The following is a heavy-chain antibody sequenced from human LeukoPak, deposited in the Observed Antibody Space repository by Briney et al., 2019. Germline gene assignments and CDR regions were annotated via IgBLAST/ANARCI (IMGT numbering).Heavy chain of an antibody. J-gene: IGHJ4*02. CDR2: IRSKDHAYAT. CDR3: TSPIFSSIPSRPVDY. Sequence: PGGSLKLSCAASGFILNASAIYWVRQASGKGLEWVGRIRSKDHAYATSYAASLKGRFTISRDDSKNIAYLQMNSLKIEDTAVYYCTSPIFSSIPSRPVDYWGQGTLVTVSS. D-gene: IGHD3-3*01. CDR1: GFILNASA. V-gene: IGHV3-73*01.